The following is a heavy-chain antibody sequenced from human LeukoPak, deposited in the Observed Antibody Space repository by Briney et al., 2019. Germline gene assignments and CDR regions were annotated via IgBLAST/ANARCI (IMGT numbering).Heavy chain of an antibody. V-gene: IGHV3-23*01. CDR2: ITGSGGST. Sequence: PGGSLRLSCAASGFTFSSYAMTWVRQAPGKGLEWVSAITGSGGSTYYADSVKGRFTISRDNSKNTLYLQMNSLRAEDTAVYYCARRLVLGPLHFGGQGTLVTVSS. CDR1: GFTFSSYA. D-gene: IGHD3-3*02. J-gene: IGHJ4*02. CDR3: ARRLVLGPLHF.